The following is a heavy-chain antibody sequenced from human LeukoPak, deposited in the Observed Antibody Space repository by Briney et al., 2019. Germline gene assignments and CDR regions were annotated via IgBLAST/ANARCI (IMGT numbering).Heavy chain of an antibody. CDR1: GFTFSTFG. Sequence: GGSLRLSCAASGFTFSTFGMSWVRRAPGKGPEWVSGITVSGATTYYADSVKGRFTISRDNSQNTLYLQMNTLRAEDTAVYYCAKVVSGFHFDCWGQGTLVTVSS. V-gene: IGHV3-23*01. D-gene: IGHD1-26*01. CDR2: ITVSGATT. J-gene: IGHJ4*02. CDR3: AKVVSGFHFDC.